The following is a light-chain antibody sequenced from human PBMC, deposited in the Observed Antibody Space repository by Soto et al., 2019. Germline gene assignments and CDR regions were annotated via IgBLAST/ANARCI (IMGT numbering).Light chain of an antibody. V-gene: IGKV1-5*03. J-gene: IGKJ2*03. CDR2: KVS. CDR3: QQYSSYPYS. CDR1: QNIVTW. Sequence: DIQMTQSPSTLSASVGDRVTVTCRASQNIVTWLAWYQHKPGKAPKLLLYKVSSLESGVPPRFSGSGSVTEFTLTISSLQSEDCATYYCQQYSSYPYSFGQGTNLEIK.